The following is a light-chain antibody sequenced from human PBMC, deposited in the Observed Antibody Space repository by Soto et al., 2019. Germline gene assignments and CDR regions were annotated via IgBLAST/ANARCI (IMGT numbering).Light chain of an antibody. V-gene: IGLV2-14*01. CDR2: EVT. CDR1: SSDVGGYNY. J-gene: IGLJ1*01. Sequence: QSALTQPASVSGSPGQSITISCTGTSSDVGGYNYVSWYQQHPGKAPKLMIYEVTNRPSGVSNRFSGSKSGNTASLTISALQAEDEADYYCSSYTSRSTLVFGTGTKVTVL. CDR3: SSYTSRSTLV.